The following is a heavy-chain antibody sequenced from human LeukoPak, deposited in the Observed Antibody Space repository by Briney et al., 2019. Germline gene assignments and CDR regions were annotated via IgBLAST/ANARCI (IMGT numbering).Heavy chain of an antibody. CDR3: ARGSTAVGYKIYYFDY. D-gene: IGHD6-19*01. V-gene: IGHV4-4*02. Sequence: SGTLSLTCAVSGGSISSSNWWSWVRQPPGKGLEWIGEIYHSGSTNYNPSLKSRVTISVGKSKNQFSLKLSSVTAADTAVYYCARGSTAVGYKIYYFDYWGQGTLVTVSS. CDR1: GGSISSSNW. J-gene: IGHJ4*02. CDR2: IYHSGST.